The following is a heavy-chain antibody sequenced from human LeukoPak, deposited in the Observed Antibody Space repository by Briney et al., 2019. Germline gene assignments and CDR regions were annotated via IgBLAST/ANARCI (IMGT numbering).Heavy chain of an antibody. J-gene: IGHJ6*03. D-gene: IGHD1-26*01. CDR1: GYTLTELS. Sequence: GASVKVSCKVSGYTLTELSMHWVRQAPGKGLEWMGGFDPEDGETIYAQKFQGRVTMTEDTSTDTAYMELSSLRSEDTAVYYCATIRSSVGATYYYYYYYMDVWGKGTTVTVSS. CDR3: ATIRSSVGATYYYYYYYMDV. CDR2: FDPEDGET. V-gene: IGHV1-24*01.